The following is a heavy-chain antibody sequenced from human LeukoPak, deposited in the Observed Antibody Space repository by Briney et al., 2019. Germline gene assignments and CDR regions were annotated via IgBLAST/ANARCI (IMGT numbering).Heavy chain of an antibody. CDR2: TSYDESIK. CDR1: GFTFSTSS. D-gene: IGHD6-25*01. CDR3: ATEGHSSGWAGTFDI. Sequence: GGSLRLSCAASGFTFSTSSMHWVRQAPGKGLEWVAVTSYDESIKVYAESVKGRFTISRKNSENALYLQMNSLKFEDTAVYYCATEGHSSGWAGTFDIWGQGTMVTISS. J-gene: IGHJ3*02. V-gene: IGHV3-30-3*01.